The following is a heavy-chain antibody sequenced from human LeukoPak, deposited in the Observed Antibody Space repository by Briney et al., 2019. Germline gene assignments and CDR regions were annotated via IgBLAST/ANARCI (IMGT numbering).Heavy chain of an antibody. V-gene: IGHV1-18*01. CDR3: ARVAYYDSSGYYYVSYFDY. Sequence: ASVKVSCKASGYTFTSYGISWVRQAPGRGLEWMGWISAYNGSTNYAQKLQGRVTMTTDTSTSTAYMELRSLRSDDTAVYYCARVAYYDSSGYYYVSYFDYWGQGTLVTVSS. D-gene: IGHD3-22*01. CDR2: ISAYNGST. CDR1: GYTFTSYG. J-gene: IGHJ4*02.